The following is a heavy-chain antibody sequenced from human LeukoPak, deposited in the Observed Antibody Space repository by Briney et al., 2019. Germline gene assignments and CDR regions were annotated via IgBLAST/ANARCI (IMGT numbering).Heavy chain of an antibody. CDR1: GFTFSSSG. CDR2: ITSGGNT. V-gene: IGHV3-23*01. J-gene: IGHJ4*02. Sequence: PWGSLRLSCAGSGFTFSSSGMSWVRQAPGQGLEWVSGITSGGNTYYADSVKGRFTVSRDNSKNTLFLQMNSLRAEDTALYYCAKAYGSSPAEYWGQGTLVTVSS. D-gene: IGHD2-2*01. CDR3: AKAYGSSPAEY.